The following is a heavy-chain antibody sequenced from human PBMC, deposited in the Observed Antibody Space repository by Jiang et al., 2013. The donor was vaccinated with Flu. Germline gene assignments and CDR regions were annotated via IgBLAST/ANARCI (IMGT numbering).Heavy chain of an antibody. CDR2: INHSGST. J-gene: IGHJ4*02. CDR3: AQDRFGPDYYGSGSYPLPAPGY. CDR1: GGSFSGYY. Sequence: GLVKPSETLSLTCAVYGGSFSGYYWSWIRQPPGKGLEWIGEINHSGSTNYNPSLKSRVTISVDTSKNQFSLKLSSVTAADTAVYYCAQDRFGPDYYGSGSYPLPAPGYWGQGTLVTVSS. D-gene: IGHD3-10*01. V-gene: IGHV4-34*01.